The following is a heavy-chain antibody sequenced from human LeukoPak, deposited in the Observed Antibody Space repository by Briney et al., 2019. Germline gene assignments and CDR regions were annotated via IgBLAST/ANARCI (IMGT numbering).Heavy chain of an antibody. D-gene: IGHD1-26*01. CDR3: AKDMGPYYYYYYMDV. V-gene: IGHV3-9*01. Sequence: GGSLRLSCAASGFTFDDYAMHWVRQAPRKGLEWVAGISWNSGSIGYADSVKGRFTISRDNAKNSLYLQMNSLRAEDTALYYCAKDMGPYYYYYYMDVWGKGTTVTVSS. J-gene: IGHJ6*03. CDR1: GFTFDDYA. CDR2: ISWNSGSI.